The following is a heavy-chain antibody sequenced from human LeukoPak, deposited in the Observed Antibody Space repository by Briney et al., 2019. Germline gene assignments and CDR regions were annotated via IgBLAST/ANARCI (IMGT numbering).Heavy chain of an antibody. Sequence: SETLSLTCTVSGGSINTKAHYWACIRQTPGKGLEWTGSGFYNGNTYYNPSLKSRVAISVDTSKNQFSLRLSSVTAADTAVYYCAKHGEDSTGYYADFFDHCGQGTLITVSS. V-gene: IGHV4-39*01. CDR2: GFYNGNT. CDR1: GGSINTKAHY. J-gene: IGHJ4*02. CDR3: AKHGEDSTGYYADFFDH. D-gene: IGHD3-22*01.